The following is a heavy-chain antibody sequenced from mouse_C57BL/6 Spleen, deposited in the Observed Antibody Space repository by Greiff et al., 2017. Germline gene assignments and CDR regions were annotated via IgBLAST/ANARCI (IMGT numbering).Heavy chain of an antibody. V-gene: IGHV1-69*01. D-gene: IGHD3-2*02. CDR3: ARVRDSSGHYAMDY. Sequence: QVQLQQPGAELVMPGASVKLSCKASGYTFTSYWMHWVKQRPGQGLEWIGEIDPSDSYTNYNQKFKGKSTLTVDKSSSTAYMQLSSLTSEDSAVYYCARVRDSSGHYAMDYWGQGTSVTVSS. J-gene: IGHJ4*01. CDR1: GYTFTSYW. CDR2: IDPSDSYT.